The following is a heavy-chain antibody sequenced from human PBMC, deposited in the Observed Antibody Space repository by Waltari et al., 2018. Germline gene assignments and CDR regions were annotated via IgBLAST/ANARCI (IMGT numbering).Heavy chain of an antibody. Sequence: QVQLVESGGGVVQPGRSLRLSCAASGFTFRSFAMHWVRQVPGRGLGWGAVKSYDGSNKYYADSVKGRFTISRDNSKNTLYLQMNSLRAEDTAVYYCARNLGGYGDFNWFDPWGQGTLVTVSS. J-gene: IGHJ5*02. CDR1: GFTFRSFA. D-gene: IGHD4-17*01. CDR3: ARNLGGYGDFNWFDP. CDR2: KSYDGSNK. V-gene: IGHV3-30-3*01.